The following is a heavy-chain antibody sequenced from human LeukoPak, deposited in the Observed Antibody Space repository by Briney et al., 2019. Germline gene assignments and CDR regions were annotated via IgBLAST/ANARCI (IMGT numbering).Heavy chain of an antibody. J-gene: IGHJ4*02. CDR1: GYTFTNYY. D-gene: IGHD3-22*01. Sequence: ASVKVSCKASGYTFTNYYIHWVRQAPGQGLEWMGIINPSGGSTSYAQKNRGRVTVTRDTSTSTVYMELSSLRSEDTAVYYCARADYYDRSGYYFFSGFDYWGQGTLVTVSS. V-gene: IGHV1-46*01. CDR2: INPSGGST. CDR3: ARADYYDRSGYYFFSGFDY.